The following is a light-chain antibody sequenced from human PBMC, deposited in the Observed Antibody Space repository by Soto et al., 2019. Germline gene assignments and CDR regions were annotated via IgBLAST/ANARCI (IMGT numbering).Light chain of an antibody. CDR2: GAF. CDR1: QSVSSNY. V-gene: IGKV3-20*01. Sequence: EIVLTQAPGTLYLSPGERATLACRASQSVSSNYLAWYQQKPGQAPRLLIYGAFSRATGIPDRCSGSGSGTDFSLTISRLEPEDFAVYYCQHYGRSAYTLGHGTTLEIK. J-gene: IGKJ2*01. CDR3: QHYGRSAYT.